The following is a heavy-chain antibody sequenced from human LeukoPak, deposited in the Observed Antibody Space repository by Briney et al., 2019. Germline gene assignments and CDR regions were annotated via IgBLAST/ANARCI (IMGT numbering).Heavy chain of an antibody. CDR1: GYTFTSYG. V-gene: IGHV1-18*01. CDR3: ARGELGYYDSSGYCDY. CDR2: ISAYNGNT. D-gene: IGHD3-22*01. J-gene: IGHJ4*02. Sequence: ASVKVSCKASGYTFTSYGISWVRQAPGQGLEWMGWISAYNGNTNYAQKLQGRVTMTTDTSTSTAYMELRSLRSDDTAVYYCARGELGYYDSSGYCDYWGQGTLVTVSS.